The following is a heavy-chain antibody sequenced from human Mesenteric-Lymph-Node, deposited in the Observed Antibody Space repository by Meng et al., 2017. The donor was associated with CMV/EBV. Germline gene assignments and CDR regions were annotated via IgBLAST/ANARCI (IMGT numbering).Heavy chain of an antibody. CDR1: GGSISSGDYY. V-gene: IGHV4-30-4*08. CDR2: IYYSGST. CDR3: AYPKGGGHDAFDI. Sequence: SGGSISSGDYYWSWLRQPPGKGLEWIGYIYYSGSTYYNPSLKSRVTISVDSSKNQFSLKLSSVTAADTAVYYCAYPKGGGHDAFDIWGQGTMVTVSS. D-gene: IGHD2-15*01. J-gene: IGHJ3*02.